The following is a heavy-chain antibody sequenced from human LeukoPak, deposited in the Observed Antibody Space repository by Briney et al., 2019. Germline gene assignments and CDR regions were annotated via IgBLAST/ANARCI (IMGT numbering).Heavy chain of an antibody. CDR2: ISAYNGNT. V-gene: IGHV1-18*01. D-gene: IGHD2-2*01. CDR3: ARVPSVYCSSTSCEYYYYYGMDV. CDR1: GYTFTSYG. J-gene: IGHJ6*02. Sequence: ASVKVSCKASGYTFTSYGISWVRQAPGQGLEWMGWISAYNGNTNYAQKLQGRVTMTTDTSTSTAYMELRSLRSDGTAVYYCARVPSVYCSSTSCEYYYYYGMDVWGQGTTVTVS.